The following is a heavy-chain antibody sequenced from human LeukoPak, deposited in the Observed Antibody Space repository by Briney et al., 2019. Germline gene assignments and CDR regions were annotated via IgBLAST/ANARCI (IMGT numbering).Heavy chain of an antibody. CDR1: GFTFSSYW. V-gene: IGHV3-7*01. D-gene: IGHD3-10*01. Sequence: GGSLRLSCAASGFTFSSYWMSWVRQAPGKGLEWVANIKPDGSEKYYVDSVKGRFTISRDNAENSLYLQVNSLRAEDTAVYYCARVSTHSGTMFYFDYWGQGTLVTVSS. CDR2: IKPDGSEK. J-gene: IGHJ4*02. CDR3: ARVSTHSGTMFYFDY.